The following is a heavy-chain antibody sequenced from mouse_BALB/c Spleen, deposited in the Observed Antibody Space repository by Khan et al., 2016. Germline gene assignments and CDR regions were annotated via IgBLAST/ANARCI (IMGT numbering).Heavy chain of an antibody. Sequence: EVQLQESGPSLVKPSQTLSLTCSVSGDSITSGYWNWIRKFPGNKLEYMGYISYSGSTYYNPSLKSRISITRDTSKNQYYLQLNSVTTEDTATYXCERSSNMITGTWFAYWGQGTLVTVSA. CDR3: ERSSNMITGTWFAY. D-gene: IGHD2-4*01. CDR1: GDSITSGY. V-gene: IGHV3-8*02. J-gene: IGHJ3*01. CDR2: ISYSGST.